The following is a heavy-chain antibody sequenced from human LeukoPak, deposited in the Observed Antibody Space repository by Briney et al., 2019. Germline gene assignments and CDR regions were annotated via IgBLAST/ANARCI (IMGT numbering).Heavy chain of an antibody. CDR2: ISSSGCTI. J-gene: IGHJ6*02. D-gene: IGHD5-18*01. V-gene: IGHV3-48*03. CDR3: ARDGRRGYSYGHAPHLSGMDV. Sequence: GGSLRLSCAASGFTFSSYEMNWVRQAPGKGLEWVSYISSSGCTIYYADSVKGRFTISRDNAKNSLYLQMNSLRAEDTAVYYCARDGRRGYSYGHAPHLSGMDVWGQGTTVTVSS. CDR1: GFTFSSYE.